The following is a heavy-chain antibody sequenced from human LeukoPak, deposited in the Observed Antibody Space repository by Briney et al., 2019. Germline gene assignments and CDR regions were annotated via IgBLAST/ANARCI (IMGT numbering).Heavy chain of an antibody. V-gene: IGHV1-2*02. CDR1: GYTFTGYY. D-gene: IGHD3-3*01. CDR2: INPNSGGT. J-gene: IGHJ4*02. CDR3: ARDGKATYYDFWSGHGGLDY. Sequence: GASVKVSCKASGYTFTGYYMHWVRQAPGQGLEWMGWINPNSGGTNYAQKFQGRVTMTRDTSISTAYMELSRLRSDDTAVYYCARDGKATYYDFWSGHGGLDYWGQGTLVTVSS.